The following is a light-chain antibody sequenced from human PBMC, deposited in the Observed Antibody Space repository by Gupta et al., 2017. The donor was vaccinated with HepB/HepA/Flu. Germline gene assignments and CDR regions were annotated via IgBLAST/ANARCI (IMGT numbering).Light chain of an antibody. V-gene: IGKV1-27*01. CDR1: QAISAY. CDR2: AAS. CDR3: QKKDRAPFT. J-gene: IGKJ4*01. Sequence: DMPRTQPPSSLSASVGDRVTITCRASQAISAYLAWFQQKPGRAPKLLIDAASTLQSGVPSRFSGSGSGTDFTLTITSLQPEDFATYYCQKKDRAPFTFGRGTKVEIK.